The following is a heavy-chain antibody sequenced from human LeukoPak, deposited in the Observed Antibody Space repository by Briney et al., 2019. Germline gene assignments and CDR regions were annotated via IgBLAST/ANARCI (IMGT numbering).Heavy chain of an antibody. D-gene: IGHD3-22*01. J-gene: IGHJ4*02. V-gene: IGHV3-33*01. CDR2: LWYDGTNK. CDR1: GFSFSSYG. Sequence: GGSLRLSCAASGFSFSSYGMHWVRQAPGKGLEWEASLWYDGTNKYYADSVKGRFTISRDNSKNTLYLQMNSLRAEDTAVYYCARARNNYDSSGYSALDYWGQGTLVTVSS. CDR3: ARARNNYDSSGYSALDY.